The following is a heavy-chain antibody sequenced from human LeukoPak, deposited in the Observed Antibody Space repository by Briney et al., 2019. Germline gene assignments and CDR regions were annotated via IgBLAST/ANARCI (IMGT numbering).Heavy chain of an antibody. CDR3: ARGGRRYFDYFDY. D-gene: IGHD3-9*01. J-gene: IGHJ4*02. CDR2: INAGNGNT. CDR1: GYSFTSYA. V-gene: IGHV1-3*01. Sequence: ASVKVSCKASGYSFTSYAVHWVRQAPGQRLEWMGWINAGNGNTKYSQKFQGRVTITRDTSASTAYMELSSLRSEDTAVYYCARGGRRYFDYFDYWGQGTLVTVSS.